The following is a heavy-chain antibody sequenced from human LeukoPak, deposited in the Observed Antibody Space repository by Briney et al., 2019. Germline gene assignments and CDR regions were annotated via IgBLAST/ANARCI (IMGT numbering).Heavy chain of an antibody. CDR1: GFTVSSNY. Sequence: GGSLRLSCAASGFTVSSNYMSWVRQAPGKGLEWVSVIYSGGDTYYADSVKGRFTISRDDSKNTLYLQINSLRVEDTAVYHCAKLKESYFYMDVWGKGTTVTISS. J-gene: IGHJ6*03. V-gene: IGHV3-53*01. D-gene: IGHD3-10*01. CDR2: IYSGGDT. CDR3: AKLKESYFYMDV.